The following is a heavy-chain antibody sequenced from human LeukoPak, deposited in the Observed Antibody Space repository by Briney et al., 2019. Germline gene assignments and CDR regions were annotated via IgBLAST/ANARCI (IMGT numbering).Heavy chain of an antibody. Sequence: SETLSLTCTVSGGSLSNYYWSWIRQPAGKGLEWIGRISTSGSTNYNPSLRSRVTMSVDTSKNQFSLRLTSLTAADTAVYYCATVTDPRYNYFDPWGQGTLVTVSS. CDR2: ISTSGST. D-gene: IGHD2-21*02. V-gene: IGHV4-4*07. CDR3: ATVTDPRYNYFDP. J-gene: IGHJ5*02. CDR1: GGSLSNYY.